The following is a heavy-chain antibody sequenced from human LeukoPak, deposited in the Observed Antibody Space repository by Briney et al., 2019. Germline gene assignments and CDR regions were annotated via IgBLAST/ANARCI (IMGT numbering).Heavy chain of an antibody. Sequence: GGSLRLSCAVSGFIFSNFGMHWVRQTPGKGLEWVAVISDDGSKKYSADSVKGRFTISRDNSKNTLYLQMNSLRIEDTGLYYCGRIGIGSETDSWGQGTLVIVSS. J-gene: IGHJ4*02. V-gene: IGHV3-30*03. CDR1: GFIFSNFG. D-gene: IGHD3-10*01. CDR2: ISDDGSKK. CDR3: GRIGIGSETDS.